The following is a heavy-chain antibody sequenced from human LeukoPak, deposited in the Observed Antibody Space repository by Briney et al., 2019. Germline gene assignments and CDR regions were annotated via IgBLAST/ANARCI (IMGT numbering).Heavy chain of an antibody. D-gene: IGHD3-10*01. Sequence: ASVKVSCKASGYTFTSYGISWVRQAPGQGLEWMGWISAYNGNTNYAQKLQGRVTMTTDTSTSTAYMELSSLRSEDTAVYYCARGPSMVRGVILFTFDYWGQGTLVTVSS. V-gene: IGHV1-18*01. J-gene: IGHJ4*02. CDR2: ISAYNGNT. CDR1: GYTFTSYG. CDR3: ARGPSMVRGVILFTFDY.